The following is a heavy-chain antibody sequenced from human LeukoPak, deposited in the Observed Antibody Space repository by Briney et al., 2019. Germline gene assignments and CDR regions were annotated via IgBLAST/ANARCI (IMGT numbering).Heavy chain of an antibody. Sequence: ETLSLTCAVSGGSSRSGDYFWSWVRQPPGKGLEWVSRINSDGSSTSYADSVKGRFTISRDNAKNTLYLQMNSLRAEDTAVYYCAQRYCSGGSCAEAFDIWGQGTMVTVSS. CDR2: INSDGSST. D-gene: IGHD2-15*01. CDR1: GGSSRSGDYF. CDR3: AQRYCSGGSCAEAFDI. V-gene: IGHV3-74*01. J-gene: IGHJ3*02.